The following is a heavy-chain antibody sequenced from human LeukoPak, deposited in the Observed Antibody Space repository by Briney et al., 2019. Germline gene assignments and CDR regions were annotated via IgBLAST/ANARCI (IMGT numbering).Heavy chain of an antibody. Sequence: ETSETLSLTCTVSGVSISSSSYYWGWIRQPPGKGLEWIGTLYYSGSTYYNPSLKSRVTLSVDTSRNQFSLKLSSVTPEDTAVYYCARDRLHHSFYSSSWYYFDYWGQGTLVTVSS. D-gene: IGHD6-13*01. V-gene: IGHV4-39*02. CDR3: ARDRLHHSFYSSSWYYFDY. J-gene: IGHJ4*02. CDR2: LYYSGST. CDR1: GVSISSSSYY.